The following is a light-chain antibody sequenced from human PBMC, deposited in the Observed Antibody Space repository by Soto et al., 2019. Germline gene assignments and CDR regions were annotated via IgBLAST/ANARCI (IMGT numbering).Light chain of an antibody. Sequence: QLVLTQSPSASASLGASVKLTCTLSSGHSSYAIAWHQQQPEKGPRYLMKLNSDGSHSKGDGIPDRFSGSSSGAERYLTISRLESEDEADYYCQTWGTGIWVFGGGTKLPS. CDR1: SGHSSYA. V-gene: IGLV4-69*01. CDR3: QTWGTGIWV. J-gene: IGLJ3*02. CDR2: LNSDGSH.